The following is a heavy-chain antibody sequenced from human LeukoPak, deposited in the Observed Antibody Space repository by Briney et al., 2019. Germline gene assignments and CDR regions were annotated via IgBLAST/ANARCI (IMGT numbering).Heavy chain of an antibody. CDR3: ARGVEPLAANTLAY. CDR2: LYSDGNT. V-gene: IGHV3-53*01. D-gene: IGHD1-14*01. CDR1: GFTVITND. J-gene: IGHJ4*02. Sequence: HPGGSLRLSCAASGFTVITNDMTWVRQAPGKGLEWVSVLYSDGNTKYADSVQGRFTISRDNSKNTLYLKMNSLSPDDTAVYYCARGVEPLAANTLAYWGQGTLVTVSS.